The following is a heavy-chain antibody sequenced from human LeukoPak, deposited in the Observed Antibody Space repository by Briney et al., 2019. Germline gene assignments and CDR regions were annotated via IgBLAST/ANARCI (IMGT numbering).Heavy chain of an antibody. V-gene: IGHV1-69*04. CDR3: ATIRPGGNYDY. D-gene: IGHD4-23*01. J-gene: IGHJ4*02. Sequence: SVKVSCKASGGTFSSYAISWVRQAPGQGLEWMGRIIPILGIANYAQKLQGRVTITADKSTSTAYMELSSLRSEDTAVYYCATIRPGGNYDYWGQGTLVTVSS. CDR1: GGTFSSYA. CDR2: IIPILGIA.